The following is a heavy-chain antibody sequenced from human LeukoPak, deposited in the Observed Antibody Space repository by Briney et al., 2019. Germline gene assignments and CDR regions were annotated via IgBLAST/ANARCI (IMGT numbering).Heavy chain of an antibody. D-gene: IGHD2-2*01. CDR3: ARRQDIVVVPAAMGGAFDI. CDR2: IYYSGST. Sequence: SQTLSLTCTVSGGSISSGDYYWSWIRQPPGKGLEWIGYIYYSGSTYYNPSLKSRVTISVDTSKNQFSLKLSSVTAADTAVYYCARRQDIVVVPAAMGGAFDIWGQGTMVTVSS. V-gene: IGHV4-30-4*01. CDR1: GGSISSGDYY. J-gene: IGHJ3*02.